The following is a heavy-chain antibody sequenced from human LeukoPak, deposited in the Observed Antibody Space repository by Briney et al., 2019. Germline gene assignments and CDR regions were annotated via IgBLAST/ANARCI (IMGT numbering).Heavy chain of an antibody. J-gene: IGHJ4*02. V-gene: IGHV3-66*01. CDR2: IYSGGST. Sequence: GGSLRLFCAASGFTVSSNYMSWVRQAPGKGLEWVSVIYSGGSTYYADSVKGRFTISRDNSKNTLYLQMNSLRAEDTAVYYCAREVFTIAYCGGDCYSYYFDYWGQGTLVTVSS. CDR3: AREVFTIAYCGGDCYSYYFDY. CDR1: GFTVSSNY. D-gene: IGHD2-21*02.